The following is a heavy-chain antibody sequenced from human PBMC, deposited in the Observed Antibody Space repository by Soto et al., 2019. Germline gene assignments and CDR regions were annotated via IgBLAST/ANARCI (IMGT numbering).Heavy chain of an antibody. Sequence: SETLSLTCTVSGGSISAAAYYWSWIRQLPGKGLEWIGYIYYNGDTYYNPSLERRVTISLDTSKNQFSLELTSVTTADTAVYYCARETGYYGGYNWFDPWGQGTLVTVSS. CDR2: IYYNGDT. CDR3: ARETGYYGGYNWFDP. V-gene: IGHV4-31*03. J-gene: IGHJ5*02. CDR1: GGSISAAAYY. D-gene: IGHD3-3*01.